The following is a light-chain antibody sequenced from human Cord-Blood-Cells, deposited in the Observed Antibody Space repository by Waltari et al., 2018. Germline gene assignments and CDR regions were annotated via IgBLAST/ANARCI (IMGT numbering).Light chain of an antibody. Sequence: SYVLTQPPSVSGAPGKTARTTCGGNNIGSKRGPGHQQKPGQAPVLVVYDDSDRPSGIPERFSGSNSGNTATLTISRVEAGDEADYYCQVWDSSSDHPVVFGGGTKLTVL. CDR1: NIGSKR. J-gene: IGLJ2*01. V-gene: IGLV3-21*03. CDR3: QVWDSSSDHPVV. CDR2: DDS.